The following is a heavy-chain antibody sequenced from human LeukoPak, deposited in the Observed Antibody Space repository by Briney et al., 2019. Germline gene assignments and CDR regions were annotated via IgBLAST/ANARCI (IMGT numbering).Heavy chain of an antibody. V-gene: IGHV1-18*01. J-gene: IGHJ4*02. Sequence: ASVKVSCKASGYTFTSYGISWVRQAPGQRLEWMGWISAYNGNTNYAQKLQGRVTMTTDTSTSTAYMELRSLRSDDTAVYYCARDFLPTWYSSGWYFDYWGQGTLVTVSS. CDR3: ARDFLPTWYSSGWYFDY. CDR2: ISAYNGNT. CDR1: GYTFTSYG. D-gene: IGHD6-19*01.